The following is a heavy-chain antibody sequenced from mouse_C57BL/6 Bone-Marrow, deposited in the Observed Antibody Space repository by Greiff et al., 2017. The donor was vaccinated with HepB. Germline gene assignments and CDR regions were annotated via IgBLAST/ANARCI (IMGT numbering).Heavy chain of an antibody. D-gene: IGHD1-1*01. J-gene: IGHJ4*01. Sequence: QVQLKQPGTELVKPGASVKLSCKASGYTFTSYWMHWVKQRPGQGLEWIGNINPSNGGTNYNEKFKSKATLTVDKSSSTAYMQLSSLTSEDSAVYYCASKTTVVPYAMDYWGQGTSVTVSS. CDR2: INPSNGGT. CDR3: ASKTTVVPYAMDY. V-gene: IGHV1-53*01. CDR1: GYTFTSYW.